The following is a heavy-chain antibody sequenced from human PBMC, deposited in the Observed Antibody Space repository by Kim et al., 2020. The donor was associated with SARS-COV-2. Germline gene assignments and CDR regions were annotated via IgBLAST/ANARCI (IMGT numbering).Heavy chain of an antibody. CDR3: AKGAYSSSWYRSPFDS. J-gene: IGHJ4*02. V-gene: IGHV3-23*01. Sequence: DSGKGRFTISRDNARNTLYLEMTSLRAEDTALYYCAKGAYSSSWYRSPFDSWGQGARVTVSS. D-gene: IGHD6-13*01.